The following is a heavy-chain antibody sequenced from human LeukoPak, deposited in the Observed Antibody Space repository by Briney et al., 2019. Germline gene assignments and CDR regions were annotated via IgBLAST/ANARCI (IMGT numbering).Heavy chain of an antibody. D-gene: IGHD4-11*01. CDR2: ITSDSTTM. V-gene: IGHV3-48*01. CDR1: GFTFSSYS. J-gene: IGHJ5*02. CDR3: ARVALRPIDYSNPEFDP. Sequence: GGSLRLSCAASGFTFSSYSMNWVRQAPGQELEWVSYITSDSTTMFYADSVKGRLTASRDNAESSMYLQMNSLRAEDTAVYYCARVALRPIDYSNPEFDPWGQGTLVTVSS.